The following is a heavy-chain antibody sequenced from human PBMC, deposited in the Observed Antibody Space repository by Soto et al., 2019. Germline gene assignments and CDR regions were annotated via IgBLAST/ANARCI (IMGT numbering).Heavy chain of an antibody. V-gene: IGHV4-39*01. CDR1: GGSISSSSYY. Sequence: SETLSLTCTVSGGSISSSSYYWAWLRHPPKKGIEWIGSIYYSGNTYYIQSVKSRVTISVDTSKNQFSLKLSSVTVADKAVYYCARLVSSGYYYGEDYYGMDVWGQGTTVTVSS. J-gene: IGHJ6*02. D-gene: IGHD3-22*01. CDR3: ARLVSSGYYYGEDYYGMDV. CDR2: IYYSGNT.